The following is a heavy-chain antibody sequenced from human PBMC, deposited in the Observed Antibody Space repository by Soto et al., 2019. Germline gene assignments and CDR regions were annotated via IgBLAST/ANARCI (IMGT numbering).Heavy chain of an antibody. CDR3: ARTYYGSGSYYDY. V-gene: IGHV3-48*01. D-gene: IGHD3-10*01. Sequence: GGSLRLSCAASGFTFSSYSTNWVRQAPGKGLEWVSYISSSSSTIYYADSVKGRFTISRDNAKNSLYLQMNSLRAEDTAVYYCARTYYGSGSYYDYWGQGTLVTVSS. J-gene: IGHJ4*02. CDR2: ISSSSSTI. CDR1: GFTFSSYS.